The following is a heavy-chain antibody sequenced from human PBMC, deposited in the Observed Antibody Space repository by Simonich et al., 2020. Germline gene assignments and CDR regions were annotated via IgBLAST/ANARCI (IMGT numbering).Heavy chain of an antibody. Sequence: EVQLLESGGGLVQPGGSLRLSCAASGFTFSGYAMSWVRQAPGKGLDGVSVISGRGGSTYYADSVKGRFTISRDNSKNTLYLQMNSLRAEDTAVYYCATYYFDYWGQGTLVTVSS. CDR2: ISGRGGST. CDR1: GFTFSGYA. CDR3: ATYYFDY. J-gene: IGHJ4*02. V-gene: IGHV3-23*01.